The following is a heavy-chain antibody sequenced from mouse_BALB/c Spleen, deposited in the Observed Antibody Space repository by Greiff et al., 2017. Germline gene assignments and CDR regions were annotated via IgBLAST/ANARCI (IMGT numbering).Heavy chain of an antibody. Sequence: EVQLQQSGPELVKPGASVKMSCKASGYTFTSYVMHWVKQKPGQGLEWIGYINPYNDGTKYNEKFKGKATLTSDKSSSTAYMELSSLTSEDSAVYYCAREGPITTVVATDFDYWGQGTTLTVSS. CDR2: INPYNDGT. D-gene: IGHD1-1*01. CDR1: GYTFTSYV. J-gene: IGHJ2*01. V-gene: IGHV1-14*01. CDR3: AREGPITTVVATDFDY.